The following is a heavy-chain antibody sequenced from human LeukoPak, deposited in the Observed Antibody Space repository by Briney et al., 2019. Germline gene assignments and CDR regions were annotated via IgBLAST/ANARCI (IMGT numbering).Heavy chain of an antibody. CDR1: GGTFSSYA. J-gene: IGHJ4*02. D-gene: IGHD1-26*01. Sequence: EASVKVSCKASGGTFSSYAISWVRQAPGQGLEWMGGIIPIFGTANYAQKFQGRATITADESTSTAYMGLSSLRSEDTAVYYCAREAYSGSYYDHWGQGTLVTVSS. CDR3: AREAYSGSYYDH. CDR2: IIPIFGTA. V-gene: IGHV1-69*13.